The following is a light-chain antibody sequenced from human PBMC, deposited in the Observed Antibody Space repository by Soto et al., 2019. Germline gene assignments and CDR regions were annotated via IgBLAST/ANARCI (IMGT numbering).Light chain of an antibody. Sequence: DIQMTQSPSSVSASVGDRVTISCQASQGISRSLAWYQQKPGKAPKLLIYAASSLQSGVPSRFSGSGFGTDFTLTISSLQTEDSAIYYCQQADTFPITFGKGTRMEIK. V-gene: IGKV1D-12*01. J-gene: IGKJ5*01. CDR1: QGISRS. CDR3: QQADTFPIT. CDR2: AAS.